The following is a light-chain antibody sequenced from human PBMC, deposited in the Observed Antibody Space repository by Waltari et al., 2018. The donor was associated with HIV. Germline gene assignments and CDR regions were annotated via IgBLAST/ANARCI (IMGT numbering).Light chain of an antibody. CDR1: SSNTRSNY. J-gene: IGLJ3*02. V-gene: IGLV1-47*01. Sequence: QSVLTQPPSASGTPGLRVTISCSGSSSNTRSNYAYWYQQLPGTAPKPLIYRNNQRPSGVPDRFSGSKSGTSASLAISGLRSEDEADYYCAAWDDSLSGLVFGGGTKVTVL. CDR2: RNN. CDR3: AAWDDSLSGLV.